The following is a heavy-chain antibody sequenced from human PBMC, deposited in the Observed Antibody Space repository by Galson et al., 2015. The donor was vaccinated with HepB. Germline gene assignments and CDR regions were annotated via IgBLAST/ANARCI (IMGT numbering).Heavy chain of an antibody. CDR2: IYIGGTT. CDR1: GFTFSDNY. V-gene: IGHV3-53*01. Sequence: SLRLSCAASGFTFSDNYLSWIRQAPGKGLEGVSVIYIGGTTNYADSVKGRFTISRDNSKNTLYLQMNNLRAEETAVYYCARDLRTQQLVDYWGQGTLVTVSS. CDR3: ARDLRTQQLVDY. J-gene: IGHJ4*02. D-gene: IGHD6-13*01.